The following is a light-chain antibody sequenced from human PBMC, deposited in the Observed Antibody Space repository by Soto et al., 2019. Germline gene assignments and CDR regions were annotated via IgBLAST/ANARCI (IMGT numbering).Light chain of an antibody. CDR3: QAWDSSTVG. J-gene: IGLJ2*01. V-gene: IGLV3-1*01. Sequence: SYELTQPPSVSVSPGKTASITCSGDKLGDKYACWYQQKPGQSPVLVIYQDSKRPSGIPERFSGSNSGNTATLTISGTQAMDEADYYCQAWDSSTVGFGGGTKVTVL. CDR2: QDS. CDR1: KLGDKY.